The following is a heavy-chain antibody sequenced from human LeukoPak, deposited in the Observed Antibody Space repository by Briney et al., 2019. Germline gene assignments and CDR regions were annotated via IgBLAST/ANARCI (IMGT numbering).Heavy chain of an antibody. CDR1: GVTFSSYA. V-gene: IGHV3-23*01. D-gene: IGHD1-26*01. CDR2: ISGSGGST. J-gene: IGHJ4*02. Sequence: GGSLRLSCAATGVTFSSYAMSLVRQAPGKGLEWVSVISGSGGSTYYVDSVKGRFTISRDNSKNTLYVQMNSLRAEDTAVYYCAKAHDESIVDGFDYWGQGTLVTVSS. CDR3: AKAHDESIVDGFDY.